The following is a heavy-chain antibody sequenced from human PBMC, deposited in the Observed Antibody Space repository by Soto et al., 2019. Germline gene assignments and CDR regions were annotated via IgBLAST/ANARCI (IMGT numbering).Heavy chain of an antibody. J-gene: IGHJ6*02. CDR2: IFSSGTT. Sequence: TLSLTCTVXGDSISSGNKYWSWIRQPPEKGLEWIGYIFSSGTTYYNPSLKSRLTMSLDASQNQFSLKLNSLTDADTAVYFCARVPSPFDYYYAMDVWGQGTTVTVSS. V-gene: IGHV4-30-4*01. D-gene: IGHD3-16*01. CDR3: ARVPSPFDYYYAMDV. CDR1: GDSISSGNKY.